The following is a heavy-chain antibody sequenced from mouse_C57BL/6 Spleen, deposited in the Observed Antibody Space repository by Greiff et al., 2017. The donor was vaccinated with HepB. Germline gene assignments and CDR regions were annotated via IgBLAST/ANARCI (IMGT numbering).Heavy chain of an antibody. J-gene: IGHJ4*01. CDR3: ARDSSGHYAMDY. V-gene: IGHV3-6*01. CDR2: ISYDGSN. D-gene: IGHD3-2*02. Sequence: EVQLQESGPGLVKPSQSLSLTCSVTGYSITSGYYWNWIRQFPGNKLEWMGYISYDGSNNYNPSLKNRISITRDTSKNQFFLKLNSVTTEDTATYYCARDSSGHYAMDYWGQGTSVTVSS. CDR1: GYSITSGYY.